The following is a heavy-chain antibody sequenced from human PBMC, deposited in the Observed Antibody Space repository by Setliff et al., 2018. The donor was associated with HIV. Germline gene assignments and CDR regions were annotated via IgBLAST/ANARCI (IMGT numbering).Heavy chain of an antibody. D-gene: IGHD6-19*01. CDR2: IYHTGST. Sequence: SETLSLTCAVSDYSISSGFYWGWIRQPPGKGLEWIGSIYHTGSTYYNPSLKSRVTMSVDTSKNRFSLRLSSVTAADTAIFYCARHAGSGARDDAFDIWGQGPLVTVSS. CDR3: ARHAGSGARDDAFDI. V-gene: IGHV4-38-2*01. CDR1: DYSISSGFY. J-gene: IGHJ3*02.